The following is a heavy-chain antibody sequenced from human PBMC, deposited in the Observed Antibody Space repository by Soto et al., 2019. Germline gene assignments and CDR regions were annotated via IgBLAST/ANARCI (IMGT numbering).Heavy chain of an antibody. CDR1: GFTLSDHY. CDR3: ARWVSGSPDN. V-gene: IGHV3-72*01. J-gene: IGHJ4*02. D-gene: IGHD1-26*01. Sequence: EVQLVESGGGLVQPGGSLRLSCAASGFTLSDHYMDWVRQAPGKGLEWVGRTKNKANRYTTEYAASVNGRFTISRDDSKNSLYLQMNRLKTEDTAVYYCARWVSGSPDNWGQGTVVTVSS. CDR2: TKNKANRYTT.